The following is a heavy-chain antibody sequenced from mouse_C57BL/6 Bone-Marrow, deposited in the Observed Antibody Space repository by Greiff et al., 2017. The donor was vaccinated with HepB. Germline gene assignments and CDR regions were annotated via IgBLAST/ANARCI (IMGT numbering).Heavy chain of an antibody. CDR1: GYTFTSYN. CDR2: IYPGNGDT. V-gene: IGHV1-12*01. D-gene: IGHD1-1*01. J-gene: IGHJ1*03. Sequence: QVQLQQSGAELVRPGASVKMSCKASGYTFTSYNMHWVKQTPRQGLEWIGAIYPGNGDTSYNQKFKGKATLTVDKSSSTAYMQLSSLTSEDSAVYFCARRGFKWGGGSYYYGSSSSYWYFDVWGTGTTVTVSS. CDR3: ARRGFKWGGGSYYYGSSSSYWYFDV.